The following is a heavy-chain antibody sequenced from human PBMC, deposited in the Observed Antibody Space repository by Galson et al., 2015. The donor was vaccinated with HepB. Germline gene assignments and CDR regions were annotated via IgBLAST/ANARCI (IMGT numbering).Heavy chain of an antibody. CDR2: IYSGGST. D-gene: IGHD3-10*02. CDR3: WVFSEVLGPYEGAFDY. Sequence: SLRLSCAASGFTVSSYYMSWVRQAPGKGLEWVSVIYSGGSTYYADSVKGRFTITRDNAKNTLYHQMNSLLTEDAAVYYCWVFSEVLGPYEGAFDYWGQGTLVTVSS. J-gene: IGHJ4*02. CDR1: GFTVSSYY. V-gene: IGHV3-53*01.